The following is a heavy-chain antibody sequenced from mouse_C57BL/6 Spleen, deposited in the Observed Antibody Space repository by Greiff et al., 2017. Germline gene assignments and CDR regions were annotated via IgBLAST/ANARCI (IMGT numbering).Heavy chain of an antibody. D-gene: IGHD3-1*01. CDR1: GYTFTSYW. V-gene: IGHV1-53*01. CDR2: INPSNGGT. CDR3: ATTARARYYAMDY. Sequence: QVQLQQSGTELVKPGASVKLSCKASGYTFTSYWMHWVKQRPGQGLEWIGNINPSNGGTNYNEKFKSKATLTVDKSSSTAYMQLSSLTSEDSAVYYCATTARARYYAMDYWGQGTSVTVSS. J-gene: IGHJ4*01.